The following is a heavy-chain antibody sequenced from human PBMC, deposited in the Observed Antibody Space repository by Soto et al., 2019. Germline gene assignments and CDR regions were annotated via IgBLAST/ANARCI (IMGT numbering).Heavy chain of an antibody. Sequence: QVQLQESGPGLVKPSETLSLTCTVSGGSISSYYWSWIRQPPGKGLEWIGYIYYSGSTNYNPSPKSRVPITVDTSKNQFSLKLSSVTAADTAVYYCARHPPGYCSGGSCYSPYYFDYWGQGTLVTVSS. CDR1: GGSISSYY. V-gene: IGHV4-59*08. CDR3: ARHPPGYCSGGSCYSPYYFDY. J-gene: IGHJ4*02. D-gene: IGHD2-15*01. CDR2: IYYSGST.